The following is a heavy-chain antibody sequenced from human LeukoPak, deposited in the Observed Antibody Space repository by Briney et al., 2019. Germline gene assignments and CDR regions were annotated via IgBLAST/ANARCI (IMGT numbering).Heavy chain of an antibody. CDR3: AKDGVVTITFDY. CDR2: ISGSGGST. Sequence: GGSLRLSCTASGFTFSSYAISWVRQAPGKGLEWVSVISGSGGSTYYGDSVKGRFTISRDNSKNTLYLQMNSLRAEDTAVYYCAKDGVVTITFDYWGQGTLVTVSS. J-gene: IGHJ4*02. CDR1: GFTFSSYA. D-gene: IGHD3-16*01. V-gene: IGHV3-23*01.